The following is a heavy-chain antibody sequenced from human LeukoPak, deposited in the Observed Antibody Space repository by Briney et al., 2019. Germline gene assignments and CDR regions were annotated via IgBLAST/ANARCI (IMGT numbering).Heavy chain of an antibody. Sequence: GGSLRLSCAASGFTFSSYAMSWVRQAPGKGLVWVSRINSDGSSTSYADSVEGRFTISRDNSKNTLYLQMNSLRAEDTAVYYCARDKRAKRYSSSWYDAFDIWGQGTMVTVSS. V-gene: IGHV3-74*01. CDR3: ARDKRAKRYSSSWYDAFDI. CDR2: INSDGSST. J-gene: IGHJ3*02. D-gene: IGHD6-13*01. CDR1: GFTFSSYA.